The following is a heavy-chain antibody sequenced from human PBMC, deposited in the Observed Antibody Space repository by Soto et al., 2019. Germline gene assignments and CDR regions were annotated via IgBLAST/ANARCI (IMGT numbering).Heavy chain of an antibody. CDR3: AKAHPPGAQSDP. J-gene: IGHJ5*02. D-gene: IGHD1-26*01. V-gene: IGHV3-23*01. CDR1: GFTFSSYV. CDR2: IRGSGGRT. Sequence: EVQLLESGGGLVQPGGSLRLSCAASGFTFSSYVMSWVRQGPGKGLEWVSAIRGSGGRTYYADSVKGRFTISRDNSKNTLYLQMNSLRAEDTAVYYCAKAHPPGAQSDPWGQGTLVTVSS.